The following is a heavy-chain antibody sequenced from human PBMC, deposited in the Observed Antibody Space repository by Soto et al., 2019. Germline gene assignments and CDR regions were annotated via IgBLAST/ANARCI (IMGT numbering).Heavy chain of an antibody. D-gene: IGHD7-27*01. CDR1: GFTFDDSA. CDR3: AKETQSNLGTGGFDS. J-gene: IGHJ4*02. V-gene: IGHV3-9*01. CDR2: ISRNGDRI. Sequence: GGSLRLSCSASGFTFDDSAMHWVRQAPGKGLEWVSGISRNGDRIEYADSVKGRFTISRDNAKNSLYLQANSLRVDDTAVYYCAKETQSNLGTGGFDSWGQGTLVTVSS.